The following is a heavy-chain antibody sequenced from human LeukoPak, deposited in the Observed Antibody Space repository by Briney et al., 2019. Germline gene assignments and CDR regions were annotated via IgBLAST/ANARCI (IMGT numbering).Heavy chain of an antibody. D-gene: IGHD1-20*01. CDR3: ARDWKYNWNYFFY. Sequence: GGSLRLSCAASGFTFSSYWMSWVRQAPGKGLEWVANIKQDGSEKYYVDSVKGRFTISRDNAKNSLYLQMDSLRAEDTAVYYCARDWKYNWNYFFYWGQGTLVTVSS. J-gene: IGHJ4*02. V-gene: IGHV3-7*01. CDR1: GFTFSSYW. CDR2: IKQDGSEK.